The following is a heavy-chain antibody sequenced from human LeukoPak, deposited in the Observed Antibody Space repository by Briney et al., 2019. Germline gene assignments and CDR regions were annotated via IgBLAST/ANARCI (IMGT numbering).Heavy chain of an antibody. J-gene: IGHJ4*02. D-gene: IGHD6-19*01. V-gene: IGHV3-30*02. CDR2: IRYDGSNK. CDR3: AKDLPPFIAVAGPNFDY. CDR1: GFTFSSYG. Sequence: PGGSLRLSCAASGFTFSSYGMHWVRQAPGKGLEWVAFIRYDGSNKYYADSVKGRFTISRDNSKNTLYLQMNSLRAEDTAVYYCAKDLPPFIAVAGPNFDYWGQGTLVTVSS.